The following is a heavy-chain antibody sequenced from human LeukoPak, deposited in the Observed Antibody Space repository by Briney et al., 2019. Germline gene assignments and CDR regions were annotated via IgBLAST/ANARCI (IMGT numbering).Heavy chain of an antibody. V-gene: IGHV4-38-2*02. CDR1: GYSISSGYY. Sequence: SETLSLTCTVSGYSISSGYYWGWIRQPPGKGLEWIGSIYHSGSTYYNPSLKSRVTISVDTSKNQFSLKLSSVTAADTAVYYCARDIARSSLYSSSWYVDILGGTQWGQGTLVTVSS. D-gene: IGHD6-13*01. J-gene: IGHJ4*02. CDR2: IYHSGST. CDR3: ARDIARSSLYSSSWYVDILGGTQ.